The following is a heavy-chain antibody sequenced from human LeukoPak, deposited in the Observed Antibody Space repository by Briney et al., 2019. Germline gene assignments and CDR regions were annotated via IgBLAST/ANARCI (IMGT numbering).Heavy chain of an antibody. V-gene: IGHV3-64*01. D-gene: IGHD1-1*01. CDR2: ISGNGIDT. CDR3: ARERYHPGEEPFDV. Sequence: GGSLRLSCAASGFTLSSYAMHWVRQAPGKGLEFIARISGNGIDTYYANSVKGRFTTSRDNSRNTLWLQMGGLRVEDMAVYYCARERYHPGEEPFDVWGQGTKATVSS. CDR1: GFTLSSYA. J-gene: IGHJ3*01.